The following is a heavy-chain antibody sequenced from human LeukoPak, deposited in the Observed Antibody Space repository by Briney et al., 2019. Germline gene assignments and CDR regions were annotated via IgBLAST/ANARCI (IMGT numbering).Heavy chain of an antibody. CDR2: INHSGST. CDR3: ARGFGIYYMDV. J-gene: IGHJ6*03. D-gene: IGHD3-16*01. Sequence: SETLSLTCAVYGGSFSGYYWSWIRQPPGKGLEWIGEINHSGSTNYSPSLKSRVTISVDTSKNQFSLKLSSVTAADTAVYYCARGFGIYYMDVWGKGTTVTVSS. CDR1: GGSFSGYY. V-gene: IGHV4-34*01.